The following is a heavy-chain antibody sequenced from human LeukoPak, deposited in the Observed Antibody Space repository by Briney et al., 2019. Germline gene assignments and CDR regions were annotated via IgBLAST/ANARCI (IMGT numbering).Heavy chain of an antibody. CDR2: KKKKNDGGNT. J-gene: IGHJ4*02. D-gene: IGHD1-7*01. CDR3: TGNYKSGTQPFHY. Sequence: GGSLRLSCGACGVIFCNAGVRGVRDPRGGGGEGGGRKKKKNDGGNTEYAAPLKGRFTISRDDSKNTLYLKMNSLTIEHTAVYYCTGNYKSGTQPFHYWGQGTPVTVPS. V-gene: IGHV3-15*01. CDR1: GVIFCNAG.